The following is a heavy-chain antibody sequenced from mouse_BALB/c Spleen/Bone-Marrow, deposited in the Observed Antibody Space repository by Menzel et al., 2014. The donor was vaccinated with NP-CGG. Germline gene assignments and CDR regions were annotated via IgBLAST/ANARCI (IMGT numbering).Heavy chain of an antibody. J-gene: IGHJ4*01. CDR1: GYTFTNYW. CDR2: IYPGAVYT. V-gene: IGHV1-63*02. Sequence: VQLQQSGAELVRPGTSVKMSRKAAGYTFTNYWIGWVKQRPGHGLEWIGDIYPGAVYTNYNEKFKGKATLTADTSSSTAYMQHSSATSEDSAIYCCAVHGESMDYWGQGTSVTVSS. CDR3: AVHGESMDY.